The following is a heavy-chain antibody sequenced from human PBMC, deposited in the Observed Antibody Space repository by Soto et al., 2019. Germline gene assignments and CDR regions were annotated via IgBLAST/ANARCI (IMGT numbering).Heavy chain of an antibody. D-gene: IGHD6-6*01. CDR2: INHSGST. Sequence: LSLTCAVYGGSFSGYYWSWIRQPPGKGLEWIGEINHSGSTNYNPSLKSRVTISVDTSKNQFSLKLSSVTAADTAVYYCARGGIAASPSYYYGMDVWGQGTTVTVYS. J-gene: IGHJ6*02. CDR3: ARGGIAASPSYYYGMDV. CDR1: GGSFSGYY. V-gene: IGHV4-34*01.